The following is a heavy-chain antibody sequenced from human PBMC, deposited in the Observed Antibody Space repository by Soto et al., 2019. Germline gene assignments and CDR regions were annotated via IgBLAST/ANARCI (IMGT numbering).Heavy chain of an antibody. J-gene: IGHJ4*02. CDR2: IYPGDSDT. D-gene: IGHD2-15*01. CDR3: ARQDCSGGSCYPGPFDD. V-gene: IGHV5-51*01. CDR1: GYSFTSYW. Sequence: PGESLKISCKGSGYSFTSYWIGWVRQMPGKGLEWMGIIYPGDSDTRYSPSFQGQVTISADKSISTAYLQWSSLKASDTAMYYCARQDCSGGSCYPGPFDDWGQRTLVTVSS.